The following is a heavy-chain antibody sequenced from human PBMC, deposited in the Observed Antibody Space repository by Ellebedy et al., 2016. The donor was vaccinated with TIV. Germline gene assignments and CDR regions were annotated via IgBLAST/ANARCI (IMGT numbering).Heavy chain of an antibody. CDR2: INHSGS. CDR3: ARGGSYGSGSYYWRY. D-gene: IGHD3-10*01. V-gene: IGHV4-34*01. Sequence: SETLSLTXAVYGGSFSGYYWSWIRQPPGQGLEWIGEINHSGSKSSLKSRVTISLDTSKNQFSLNLSSVTAADTAVYYCARGGSYGSGSYYWRYWGQGTLVIVSS. J-gene: IGHJ4*02. CDR1: GGSFSGYY.